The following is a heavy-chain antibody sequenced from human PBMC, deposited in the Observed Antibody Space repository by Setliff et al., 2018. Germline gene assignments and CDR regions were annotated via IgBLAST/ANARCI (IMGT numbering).Heavy chain of an antibody. D-gene: IGHD2-21*01. Sequence: ASVKVSCKASGGTFRTDGFSWVRQAPGQGLEWMANINQDGSGKYYVDSVKGRFTISRDNAKNSLSLQMNSLRGEDTAVYYCAKDFLEVVIALHGMDVWGQGTTVTVSS. J-gene: IGHJ6*02. V-gene: IGHV3-7*04. CDR2: INQDGSGK. CDR3: AKDFLEVVIALHGMDV. CDR1: GGTFRTDG.